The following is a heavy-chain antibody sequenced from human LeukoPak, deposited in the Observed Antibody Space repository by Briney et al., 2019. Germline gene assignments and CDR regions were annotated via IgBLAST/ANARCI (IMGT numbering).Heavy chain of an antibody. Sequence: GGSLRLSCTVSGFTVSSDSMSWVRQAPGKGLEWVSFIYSAGSTHYSDSVKGRFTISIDNSKNTLYLQMNSLRAEDTAVYYCARRAGAYTHPYDYWGQGTLVTVSS. CDR2: IYSAGST. J-gene: IGHJ4*02. V-gene: IGHV3-53*01. CDR1: GFTVSSDS. D-gene: IGHD3-16*01. CDR3: ARRAGAYTHPYDY.